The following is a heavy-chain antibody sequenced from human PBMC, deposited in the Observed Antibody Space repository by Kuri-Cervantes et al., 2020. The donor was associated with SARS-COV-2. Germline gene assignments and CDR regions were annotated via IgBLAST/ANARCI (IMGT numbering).Heavy chain of an antibody. V-gene: IGHV3-21*01. Sequence: LSLTCAASGVTFSSYAMSWVRQAPGKGLEWVSSISSSSFYIYYADSVKGRFTISRDNAKNSLYLQMNSLRAEDTAVYYCARAGVKDIVATITSYYYYYGMDVWGQGTTVTVSS. D-gene: IGHD5-12*01. J-gene: IGHJ6*02. CDR3: ARAGVKDIVATITSYYYYYGMDV. CDR2: ISSSSFYI. CDR1: GVTFSSYA.